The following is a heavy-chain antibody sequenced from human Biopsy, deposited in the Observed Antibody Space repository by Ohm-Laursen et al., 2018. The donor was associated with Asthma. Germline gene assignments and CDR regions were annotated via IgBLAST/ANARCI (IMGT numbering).Heavy chain of an antibody. CDR2: NVPEEGGT. J-gene: IGHJ4*02. CDR3: ASDFPKDYVRYNFQF. V-gene: IGHV1-24*01. D-gene: IGHD4-17*01. CDR1: GYSLTDLS. Sequence: SVKVSCKISGYSLTDLSMHWVRQAPGQGLEWMGGNVPEEGGTVNARRFQGRVTMTEDTSTDTAYMELSSLSSDDTAVYYCASDFPKDYVRYNFQFWGQGTLVTVSS.